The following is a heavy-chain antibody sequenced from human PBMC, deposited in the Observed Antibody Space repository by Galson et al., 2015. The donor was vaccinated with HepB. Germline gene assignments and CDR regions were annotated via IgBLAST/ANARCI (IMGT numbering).Heavy chain of an antibody. CDR2: ISSSGDTL. CDR1: GFSFSSYE. Sequence: CAASGFSFSSYEMNWVRQAPGKGLEWVSYISSSGDTLYYADSLKGRFTISRDNAKNSLYLQMNSLRAEDTGVYYCAVGAKEFFFDPWGQGTLVTVSS. J-gene: IGHJ5*02. V-gene: IGHV3-48*03. D-gene: IGHD3-10*01. CDR3: AVGAKEFFFDP.